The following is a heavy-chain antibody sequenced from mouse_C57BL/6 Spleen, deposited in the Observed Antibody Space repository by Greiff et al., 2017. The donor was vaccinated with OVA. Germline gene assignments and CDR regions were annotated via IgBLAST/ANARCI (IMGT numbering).Heavy chain of an antibody. CDR3: SNYGSSYFDY. V-gene: IGHV6-3*01. CDR1: GFTFSNYW. J-gene: IGHJ2*01. Sequence: EVQVVESGGGLVQPGGSMKLSCVASGFTFSNYWMNWVRQSPEKGLEWVAQIRLKSDNYATHYAESVKGRFTISRDDSKSSVYLQMNNLRAEDTGIYYCSNYGSSYFDYWGQGTTLTVSS. CDR2: IRLKSDNYAT. D-gene: IGHD1-1*01.